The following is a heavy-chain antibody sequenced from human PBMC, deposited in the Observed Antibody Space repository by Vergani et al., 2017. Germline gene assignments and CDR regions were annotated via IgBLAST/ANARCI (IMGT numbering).Heavy chain of an antibody. CDR3: ARARRDGYNYVIDYYYYMDV. D-gene: IGHD5-24*01. CDR1: GGTFSSYA. CDR2: IIPIFGTA. Sequence: QVQLVQSGAEVKKPGSSVKVSCKASGGTFSSYAISWVRQAPGQGLEWMGGIIPIFGTANYAQKFQGRVTITADESTSTAYMELSSLRSEDTAVYYCARARRDGYNYVIDYYYYMDVWGKGTTVTVSS. J-gene: IGHJ6*03. V-gene: IGHV1-69*01.